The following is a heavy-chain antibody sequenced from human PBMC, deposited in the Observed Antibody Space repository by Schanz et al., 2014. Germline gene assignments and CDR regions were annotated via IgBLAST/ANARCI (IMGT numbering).Heavy chain of an antibody. CDR3: ATGRAASNFGSEYFLY. CDR2: ISGSGVIT. CDR1: GFTFSTYA. D-gene: IGHD6-13*01. Sequence: EAQLVESGGGLVQPGGSLRLSCATSGFTFSTYAMSWVRQAPGKGLEWVSGISGSGVITYYEDSVKGRFAISRENSKNTMFLQMSSLRPEDTAVYYCATGRAASNFGSEYFLYWGQGTLVTVSS. V-gene: IGHV3-23*04. J-gene: IGHJ1*01.